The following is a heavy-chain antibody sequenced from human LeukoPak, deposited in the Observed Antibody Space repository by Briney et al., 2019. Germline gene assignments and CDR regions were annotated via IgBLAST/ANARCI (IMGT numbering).Heavy chain of an antibody. Sequence: ASVKVSCKASGYTFTSYGISWVRQAPGQGLEWMGWISAYIGNTNYAQKLQGRVTMTTDTSTSTAYMELRSLRSDDTAVYYCATRLWFGTGFDYWGQGTLVTVSS. CDR1: GYTFTSYG. J-gene: IGHJ4*02. D-gene: IGHD3-10*01. CDR3: ATRLWFGTGFDY. CDR2: ISAYIGNT. V-gene: IGHV1-18*01.